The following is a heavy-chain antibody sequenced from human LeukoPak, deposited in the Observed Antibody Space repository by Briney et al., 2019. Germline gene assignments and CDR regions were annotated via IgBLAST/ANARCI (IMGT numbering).Heavy chain of an antibody. J-gene: IGHJ1*01. CDR3: ARHDYGDFLSAEFFQY. V-gene: IGHV1-18*01. Sequence: ASVKVSCKASGYTFTSFSWVRQAPGQGLEWMGWISANNGNTNHAQKFQDRVTMTTDTSTSTAYMELRSLRSDDTAVYYCARHDYGDFLSAEFFQYWGQGTLVTVSS. D-gene: IGHD4-17*01. CDR2: ISANNGNT. CDR1: GYTFTS.